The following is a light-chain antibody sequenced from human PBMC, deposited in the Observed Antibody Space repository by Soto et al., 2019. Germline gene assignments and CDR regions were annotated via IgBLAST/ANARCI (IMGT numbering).Light chain of an antibody. CDR1: NIGSKS. J-gene: IGLJ2*01. CDR3: QVWDSSGDFVV. Sequence: SYELTQPPSVSVAPGQTARLTCGGSNIGSKSVHWYQQKPGQAPELVVYDDSDRPSGIPERFSGSNSGNTATLTITGVETGDGADYYCQVWDSSGDFVVFGGGTKLTVL. CDR2: DDS. V-gene: IGLV3-21*02.